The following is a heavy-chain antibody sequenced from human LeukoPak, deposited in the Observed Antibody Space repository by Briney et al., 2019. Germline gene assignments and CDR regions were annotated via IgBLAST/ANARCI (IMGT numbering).Heavy chain of an antibody. J-gene: IGHJ4*02. CDR2: IRSKAFGETA. CDR3: TRDRGSSTLGDY. D-gene: IGHD7-27*01. V-gene: IGHV3-49*04. CDR1: GFTFGDYA. Sequence: GGSLRLSCTVSGFTFGDYAINWVRQAPGKGLEWVGFIRSKAFGETAEYAASVKGRFTISRDDSKSIAYLQMNSLKTEDTAVYYCTRDRGSSTLGDYWGQGALVTVSS.